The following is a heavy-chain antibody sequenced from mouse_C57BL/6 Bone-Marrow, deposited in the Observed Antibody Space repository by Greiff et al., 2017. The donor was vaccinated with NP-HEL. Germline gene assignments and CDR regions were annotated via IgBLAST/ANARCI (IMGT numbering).Heavy chain of an antibody. D-gene: IGHD2-5*01. CDR3: EGGSNYWYFDV. CDR2: ITHSGET. Sequence: QLQQSGPGLVKPSQSLLLTCSITGFPITSGYYWIWIRQSPGKPLEWMGYITHSGETFYNPSLQSPISITRETSKNQFFLQLNSVTTEDTAMYYCEGGSNYWYFDVWGTGTTVTVSS. J-gene: IGHJ1*03. CDR1: GFPITSGYY. V-gene: IGHV12-3*01.